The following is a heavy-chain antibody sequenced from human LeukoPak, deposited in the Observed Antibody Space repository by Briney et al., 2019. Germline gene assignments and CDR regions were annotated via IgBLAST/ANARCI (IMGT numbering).Heavy chain of an antibody. CDR1: GFTFSSYW. CDR3: ARDTRIPTAGTS. Sequence: PGGSLRLSCAASGFTFSSYWMHWVRQGPGKGLVWVSRINSDGSTTRYADSVKGRCTISRDNAKNTLYLQMDSLRAEDTAVYYCARDTRIPTAGTSWGQGTLVTVSS. CDR2: INSDGSTT. V-gene: IGHV3-74*01. J-gene: IGHJ5*02. D-gene: IGHD6-13*01.